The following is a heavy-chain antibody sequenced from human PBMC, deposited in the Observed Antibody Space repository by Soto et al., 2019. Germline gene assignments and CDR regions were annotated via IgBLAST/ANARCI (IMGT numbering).Heavy chain of an antibody. Sequence: PSETLSLTCTVSGGSISSSSYYWGWIRQPPGKGLEWIGSIYYSGSTYYNPSLKSRVTISVDTSKNQFPLKLSSVTAADTAVYYCARDSASYSSSSGSYWYLDLWGRGTLVTVSS. CDR2: IYYSGST. CDR1: GGSISSSSYY. J-gene: IGHJ2*01. D-gene: IGHD6-6*01. V-gene: IGHV4-39*02. CDR3: ARDSASYSSSSGSYWYLDL.